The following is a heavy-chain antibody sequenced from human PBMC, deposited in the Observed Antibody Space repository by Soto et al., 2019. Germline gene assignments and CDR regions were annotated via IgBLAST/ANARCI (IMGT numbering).Heavy chain of an antibody. D-gene: IGHD2-15*01. J-gene: IGHJ4*02. CDR3: AKRATTVPTPGNYFDC. V-gene: IGHV3-23*01. Sequence: EVQLLASGGGLVQPGGSLRLSCAASGFTFSDYSMTWVRQAPGRGLEWVSTLTSRGTTFYADSVKGRFTISRDNSKNTLSLQMHSLRTEDTALYYCAKRATTVPTPGNYFDCWGQGTLVTVSS. CDR2: LTSRGTT. CDR1: GFTFSDYS.